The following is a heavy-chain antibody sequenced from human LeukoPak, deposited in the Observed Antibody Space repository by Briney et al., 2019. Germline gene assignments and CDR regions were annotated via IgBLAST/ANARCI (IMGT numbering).Heavy chain of an antibody. J-gene: IGHJ4*02. CDR2: IIPIFGTA. Sequence: ASVKVSCKASGGTFSSYAISWVRQAPGQRLEWMGGIIPIFGTANYAQKFQGRVTITADESTSTAYMELSSLRSEDTAVYYCANHRIKTYYYGSGSYYPFDYWGQGTLVTVSS. D-gene: IGHD3-10*01. CDR1: GGTFSSYA. CDR3: ANHRIKTYYYGSGSYYPFDY. V-gene: IGHV1-69*13.